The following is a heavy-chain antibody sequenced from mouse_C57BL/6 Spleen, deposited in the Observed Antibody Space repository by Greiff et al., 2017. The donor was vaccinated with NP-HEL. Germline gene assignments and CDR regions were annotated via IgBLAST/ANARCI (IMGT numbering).Heavy chain of an antibody. D-gene: IGHD1-1*01. CDR3: ARIGITTNWYFDV. CDR2: IYPRSGNT. CDR1: GYTFTSYG. J-gene: IGHJ1*03. V-gene: IGHV1-81*01. Sequence: VQLQQSGAELARPGASVKLSCKASGYTFTSYGISWVKQRTGQGLEWIGEIYPRSGNTYYNEKFKGKATLTADKSSSTAYMELRSLTSEDAAVYFCARIGITTNWYFDVWGTGTTVTVSS.